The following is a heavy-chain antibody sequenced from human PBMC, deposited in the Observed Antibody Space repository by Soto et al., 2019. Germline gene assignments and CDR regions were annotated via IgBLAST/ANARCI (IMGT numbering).Heavy chain of an antibody. CDR2: MNPNSGNT. Sequence: QVQLVQSGAEVKKPGASVKVSCKASGYTFTSYDINWVRQSAGQGLEWMGWMNPNSGNTGYAQKFQGRVTMTRNTSISTAYMELSSLRSEDTAVYYCARELSSSWRFDYWGQGTLVTVSS. CDR1: GYTFTSYD. V-gene: IGHV1-8*01. J-gene: IGHJ4*02. D-gene: IGHD6-13*01. CDR3: ARELSSSWRFDY.